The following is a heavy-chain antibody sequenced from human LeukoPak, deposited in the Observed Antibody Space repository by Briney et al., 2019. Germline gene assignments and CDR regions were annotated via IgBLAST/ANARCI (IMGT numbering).Heavy chain of an antibody. V-gene: IGHV1-24*01. CDR1: GYTLTELS. Sequence: ASVTVSCKVSGYTLTELSMHWVRQAPGKGLEWMGGFDPEDGETFYAQKLQGRVTMTEDTSADTAYMELSSLRPDDTAVYYCASYGDPNDAFDIWGQGTMVTVSS. CDR3: ASYGDPNDAFDI. CDR2: FDPEDGET. D-gene: IGHD2-21*02. J-gene: IGHJ3*02.